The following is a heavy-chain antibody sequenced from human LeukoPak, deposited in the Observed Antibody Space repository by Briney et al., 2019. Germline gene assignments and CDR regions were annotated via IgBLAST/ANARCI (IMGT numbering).Heavy chain of an antibody. CDR3: AGVNDYFDTSGYYFERLQH. J-gene: IGHJ1*01. D-gene: IGHD3-22*01. Sequence: PGGSLRLFCAASGFTFGSYAMSWVRQAPGKGLEWVSSIRGNADTEYYAESVKGRFAISRDNSKKTVFLQIAGLRAEDTALYCCAGVNDYFDTSGYYFERLQHWGQGTLVTVSS. CDR2: IRGNADTE. CDR1: GFTFGSYA. V-gene: IGHV3-23*01.